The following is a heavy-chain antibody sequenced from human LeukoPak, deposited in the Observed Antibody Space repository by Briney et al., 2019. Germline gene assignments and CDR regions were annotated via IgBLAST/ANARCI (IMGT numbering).Heavy chain of an antibody. J-gene: IGHJ3*02. V-gene: IGHV4-38-2*02. Sequence: TSETLSLTCSVSGYSVSSGYYWSWIRQPPGKGLEWIGEINHSGSTNYNPSLKSRVTISVDTSKNQFSLKLSSVTAADTAVYYCARDLIAAAGYDAFDIWGQGTMVTVSS. D-gene: IGHD6-13*01. CDR2: INHSGST. CDR1: GYSVSSGYY. CDR3: ARDLIAAAGYDAFDI.